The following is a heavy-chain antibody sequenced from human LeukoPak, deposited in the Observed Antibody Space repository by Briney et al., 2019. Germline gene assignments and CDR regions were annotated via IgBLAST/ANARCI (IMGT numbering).Heavy chain of an antibody. CDR3: ARDPGYSSPRGDY. Sequence: ASVKVSCKASGYTFTDYFMHWVQQAPGQGLEWMGWINPNSGGTHYAQKFQGRVTMTRDTSISTAYMELSRLRSDDTAVYYCARDPGYSSPRGDYWGQGTLVTVSS. CDR1: GYTFTDYF. CDR2: INPNSGGT. J-gene: IGHJ4*02. D-gene: IGHD5-18*01. V-gene: IGHV1-2*02.